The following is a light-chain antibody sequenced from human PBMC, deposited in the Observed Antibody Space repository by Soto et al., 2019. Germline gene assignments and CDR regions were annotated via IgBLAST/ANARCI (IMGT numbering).Light chain of an antibody. Sequence: QSALTQPASVSGSPGQSITLSCTGTSNDVGGYNYVSWYQHHPGTAPKLIIYDVSYRPSGVSDRFFGSKFGNTASLIISGLQAEDEADYYCSSFTSSNTWVFGGGTQLTVL. CDR1: SNDVGGYNY. CDR3: SSFTSSNTWV. CDR2: DVS. J-gene: IGLJ3*02. V-gene: IGLV2-14*01.